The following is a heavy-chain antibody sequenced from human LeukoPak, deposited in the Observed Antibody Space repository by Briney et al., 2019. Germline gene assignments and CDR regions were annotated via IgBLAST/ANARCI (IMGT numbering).Heavy chain of an antibody. Sequence: PGGSLRLSCAASGFTFSSYWMHWVRQVPGKGLVGVSRINSDGSNTRYADSVKGRFTISRDNAKNTLYRQMNSLGAQDTAVYYCARDLELVYYDSSGYDYWGQGTMVIVSS. J-gene: IGHJ4*02. D-gene: IGHD3-22*01. CDR3: ARDLELVYYDSSGYDY. CDR1: GFTFSSYW. V-gene: IGHV3-74*01. CDR2: INSDGSNT.